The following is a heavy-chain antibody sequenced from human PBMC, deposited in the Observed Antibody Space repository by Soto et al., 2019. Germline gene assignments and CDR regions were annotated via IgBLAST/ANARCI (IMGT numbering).Heavy chain of an antibody. V-gene: IGHV4-59*01. CDR3: ARDRSTYGGGGTGEVKENWFDP. Sequence: SETLSLTCTVSGGPISHYYWSWIRQSPGKGLEWIGYAYYSGSTDYNPSLKSRVTMSVDTSKNQVSLKLNSVTTADTAVYYCARDRSTYGGGGTGEVKENWFDPWGPGTLVTVSS. D-gene: IGHD2-8*01. CDR1: GGPISHYY. CDR2: AYYSGST. J-gene: IGHJ5*02.